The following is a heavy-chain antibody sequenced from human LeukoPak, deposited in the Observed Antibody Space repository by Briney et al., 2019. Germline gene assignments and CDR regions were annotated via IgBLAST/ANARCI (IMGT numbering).Heavy chain of an antibody. D-gene: IGHD2-15*01. J-gene: IGHJ3*02. Sequence: GGSLRLSCAASGFTFSIYSMNWVRQAPGKGLEWVSVIYSGGSTYYADSVKGRFTISRDNSKSTLFLQMNSLRAEDTAVYFCARPRVVAARNDGFDTWGQGTMVTVSS. V-gene: IGHV3-66*02. CDR2: IYSGGST. CDR3: ARPRVVAARNDGFDT. CDR1: GFTFSIYS.